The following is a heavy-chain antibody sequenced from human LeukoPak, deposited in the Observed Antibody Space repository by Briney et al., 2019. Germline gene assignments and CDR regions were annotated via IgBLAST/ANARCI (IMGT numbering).Heavy chain of an antibody. Sequence: SETLSLTCSVSGYSISSGYQWDWIRQPPGKGLEWIGTVYRSGGTYYKPSLESQVSISVDTSKNQFSLKLRSMTAADTAVYYCARAKLGGDYYYLDVWGKGTTVTVSS. D-gene: IGHD3-16*01. V-gene: IGHV4-38-2*02. J-gene: IGHJ6*03. CDR2: VYRSGGT. CDR3: ARAKLGGDYYYLDV. CDR1: GYSISSGYQ.